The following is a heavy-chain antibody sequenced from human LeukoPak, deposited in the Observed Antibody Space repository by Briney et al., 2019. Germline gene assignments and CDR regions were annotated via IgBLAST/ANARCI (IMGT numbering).Heavy chain of an antibody. Sequence: ASVEVSCKASGGTFSSYAISWVRQAPGQGLEWMGGIIPIFGTANYAQKFQGRVTITTDESTSTAYMELSSLRSEDTAVYYCARVAYSSSSVGYYYYYMDVWGKGTTVTVSS. CDR3: ARVAYSSSSVGYYYYYMDV. D-gene: IGHD6-6*01. J-gene: IGHJ6*03. CDR1: GGTFSSYA. V-gene: IGHV1-69*05. CDR2: IIPIFGTA.